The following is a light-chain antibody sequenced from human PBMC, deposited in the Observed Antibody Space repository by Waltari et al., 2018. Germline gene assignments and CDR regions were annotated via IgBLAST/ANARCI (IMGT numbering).Light chain of an antibody. CDR1: NPTIGGNY. CDR3: AAWDDSLSAVP. V-gene: IGLV1-47*01. CDR2: KNN. J-gene: IGLJ2*01. Sequence: QTVLTQPPSTSGTPGQRVTSSCSGSNPTIGGNYVYCYQQVPGMAPKLLIYKNNQRPSGVPDRFSGSKSGTSASLAISALRSEDEADYYCAAWDDSLSAVPFGGGTKVTVL.